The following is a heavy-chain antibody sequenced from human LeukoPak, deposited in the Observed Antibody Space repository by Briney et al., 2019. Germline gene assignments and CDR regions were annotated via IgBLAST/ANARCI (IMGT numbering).Heavy chain of an antibody. D-gene: IGHD3-10*01. CDR1: GFTFISYS. CDR3: ARHLPDGSGSYYTNYYYYYMDV. Sequence: PGGSLRLSCAASGFTFISYSMNWVRQAPGKGLEWVSYISTSSDYIYYAASVTGRFTISRDNAKNSLYLQMNSLRAEDTAVYYCARHLPDGSGSYYTNYYYYYMDVWGKGTTVTVSS. V-gene: IGHV3-21*05. CDR2: ISTSSDYI. J-gene: IGHJ6*03.